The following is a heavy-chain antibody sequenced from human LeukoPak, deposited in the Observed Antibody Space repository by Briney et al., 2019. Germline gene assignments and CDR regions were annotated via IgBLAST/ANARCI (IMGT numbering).Heavy chain of an antibody. CDR2: IYYSGST. D-gene: IGHD2-21*02. CDR3: ASRTYCGGDCYSLDAFDI. Sequence: SETLSLTCTVSGGSISSYYWSWIRQPPGKGLEWIGHIYYSGSTNYNPSLKSRVTISVDTSKNQFSLKLSSVTAADTAVYYCASRTYCGGDCYSLDAFDIWGQGTMVTVSS. CDR1: GGSISSYY. J-gene: IGHJ3*02. V-gene: IGHV4-59*01.